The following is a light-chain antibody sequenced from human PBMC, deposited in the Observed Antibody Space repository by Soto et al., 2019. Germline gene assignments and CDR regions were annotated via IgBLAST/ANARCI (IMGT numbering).Light chain of an antibody. CDR2: AVT. J-gene: IGLJ2*01. V-gene: IGLV2-14*01. CDR3: SSYTTSDTLV. Sequence: QSVLTQPASVSGSPGQSIAISCTGTSSDVGTYNSVSWYQQFPGKAPKLILYAVTNRPSGISNRFSGSKSGNTASLTISGLQSEDEADYFCSSYTTSDTLVFGLGTKLTVL. CDR1: SSDVGTYNS.